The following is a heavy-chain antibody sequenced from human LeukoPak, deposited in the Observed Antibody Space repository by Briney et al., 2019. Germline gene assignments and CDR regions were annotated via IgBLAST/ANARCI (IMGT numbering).Heavy chain of an antibody. CDR2: IYYSGRT. J-gene: IGHJ4*02. CDR1: GGSISSSKYY. CDR3: ATFYASGTLDY. Sequence: SETPSLTCAVSGGSISSSKYYCGWIRQPPGKGLEWIGTIYYSGRTYYNPFHKSRVAISVDTSKNQFSLKLSSGTAADAAVYYCATFYASGTLDYWGQGTLVTVSS. V-gene: IGHV4-39*05. D-gene: IGHD3-10*01.